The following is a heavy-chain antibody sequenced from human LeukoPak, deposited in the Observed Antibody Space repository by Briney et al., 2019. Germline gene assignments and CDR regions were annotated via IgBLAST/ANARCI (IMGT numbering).Heavy chain of an antibody. D-gene: IGHD3-3*01. CDR3: ARGIRSLWLDDY. V-gene: IGHV1-8*01. CDR1: GYTFTSYD. CDR2: MNPNSGNT. J-gene: IGHJ4*02. Sequence: WASVKVSCKASGYTFTSYDINWVRQATGQGLEWMGWMNPNSGNTGYAQKFQGRVTMTRNTSISTAYMELSSLRSEDTAVYYCARGIRSLWLDDYWGQGTLVTVSS.